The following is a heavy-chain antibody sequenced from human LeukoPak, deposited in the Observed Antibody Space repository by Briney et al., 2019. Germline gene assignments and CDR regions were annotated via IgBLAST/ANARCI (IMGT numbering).Heavy chain of an antibody. D-gene: IGHD5-24*01. CDR2: IIPIFGTA. CDR3: ARGRDGYPGFDY. CDR1: GGTFSSYA. Sequence: GASVKVSCKASGGTFSSYAISWVRQAPGQGLEWMGGIIPIFGTANYAQKFQGRVTITADESTSTAYMELSSLRSEDTAVYYCARGRDGYPGFDYWGQGTLVTVSS. J-gene: IGHJ4*02. V-gene: IGHV1-69*13.